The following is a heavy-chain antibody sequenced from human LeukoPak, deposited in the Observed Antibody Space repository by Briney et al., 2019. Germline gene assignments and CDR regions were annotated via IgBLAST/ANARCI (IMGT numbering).Heavy chain of an antibody. CDR2: ISWDGGST. Sequence: GGSLRLCCAASGFTFDDYAMHWVRQAPGKGLEWVSLISWDGGSTYYADSVKGRFTISRDNSKNSLYLQMNSLRAEDTALYYCAKDSDCSSTSCYPDYWGQGTLVTVSS. CDR3: AKDSDCSSTSCYPDY. D-gene: IGHD2-2*01. CDR1: GFTFDDYA. V-gene: IGHV3-43D*03. J-gene: IGHJ4*02.